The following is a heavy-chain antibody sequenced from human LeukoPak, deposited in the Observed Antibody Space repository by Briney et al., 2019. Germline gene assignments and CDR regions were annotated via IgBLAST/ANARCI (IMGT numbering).Heavy chain of an antibody. J-gene: IGHJ4*02. V-gene: IGHV4-34*01. CDR3: ARVAVPAAYFDY. Sequence: SETLSLTCAVYGGSFSGYYWSWIRQPPGKGLEWIGEINHSGSTNYNPSLKSRVTISVDTSKNQFSLKLSSVTAADTAVYYCARVAVPAAYFDYWGQGTLVTVSS. D-gene: IGHD2-2*01. CDR1: GGSFSGYY. CDR2: INHSGST.